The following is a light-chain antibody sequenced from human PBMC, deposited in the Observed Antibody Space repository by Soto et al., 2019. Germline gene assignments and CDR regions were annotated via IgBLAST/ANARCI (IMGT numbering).Light chain of an antibody. CDR3: QHYGSSRT. J-gene: IGKJ2*01. CDR2: GAS. CDR1: QSVSSSY. V-gene: IGKV3-20*01. Sequence: EIVLTQSPGTLSLSPGERATLSCRASQSVSSSYLAWYQQKPGQAPRLLIYGASSRATGIPDRFSGSGSGTDFTLTISRPEPEDFAVYYCQHYGSSRTFGQGTKLEIK.